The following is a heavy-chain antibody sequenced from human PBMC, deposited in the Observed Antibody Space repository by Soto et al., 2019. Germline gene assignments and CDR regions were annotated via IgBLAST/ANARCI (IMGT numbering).Heavy chain of an antibody. J-gene: IGHJ6*02. Sequence: QVQQVQSGAEVKKPGSSVKVSCKAPGGTFSSYAISWVRQAPGQGLEWVGGIIPIFGTAKYAQKFQGRVTITADESTSTGYMELSSLRSEDTAVYYCARSQGGSSSLDIYYYYYYGMDVWGQGTTVTVSS. D-gene: IGHD2-15*01. V-gene: IGHV1-69*01. CDR3: ARSQGGSSSLDIYYYYYYGMDV. CDR2: IIPIFGTA. CDR1: GGTFSSYA.